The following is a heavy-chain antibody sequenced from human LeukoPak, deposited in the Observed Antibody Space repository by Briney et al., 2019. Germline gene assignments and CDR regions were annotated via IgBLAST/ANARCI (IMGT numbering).Heavy chain of an antibody. CDR1: GGSFSGYY. CDR2: INHSGST. J-gene: IGHJ4*02. D-gene: IGHD1-26*01. CDR3: ARAVDLVGATPSTDY. Sequence: PSETLSLTCAVYGGSFSGYYWSWIRQPPGKGLEWIGEINHSGSTNYNPSLKSRVTISVDTSKNQFSLKLSSVTAADTAVYYCARAVDLVGATPSTDYWGQGTLVTVSS. V-gene: IGHV4-34*01.